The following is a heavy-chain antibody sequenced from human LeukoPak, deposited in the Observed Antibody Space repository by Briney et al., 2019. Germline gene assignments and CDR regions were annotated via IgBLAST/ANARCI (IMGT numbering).Heavy chain of an antibody. V-gene: IGHV4-4*07. CDR2: IYTSGST. CDR3: ARDQIPPAPYGSGSYPIDP. D-gene: IGHD3-10*01. Sequence: PSETLSLTCTVSGGSISSYYWSWIRQPAGKGLEWIGRIYTSGSTNYNPSLKSRVTMSVDTSKNQFSLKLSSVTAADTAVYYCARDQIPPAPYGSGSYPIDPWGQGTLVTVSS. J-gene: IGHJ5*02. CDR1: GGSISSYY.